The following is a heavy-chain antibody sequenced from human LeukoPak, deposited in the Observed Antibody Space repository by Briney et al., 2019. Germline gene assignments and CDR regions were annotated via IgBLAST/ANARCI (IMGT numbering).Heavy chain of an antibody. J-gene: IGHJ5*02. D-gene: IGHD1-26*01. CDR1: GGSISSYY. V-gene: IGHV4-59*01. CDR2: IYYSGST. Sequence: SETLSLTCTVSGGSISSYYWSWIRQPPGKGLEWIGYIYYSGSTNYNPSLKSRVTISVDTSKNQFSLKLSSLTAADTAVYYCARLGSGTNNWFDPWGQGTLVTVSS. CDR3: ARLGSGTNNWFDP.